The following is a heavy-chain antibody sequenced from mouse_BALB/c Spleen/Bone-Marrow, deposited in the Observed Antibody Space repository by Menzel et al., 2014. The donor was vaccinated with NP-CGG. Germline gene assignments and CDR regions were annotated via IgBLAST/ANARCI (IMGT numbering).Heavy chain of an antibody. CDR3: TTSRGYNWFAY. CDR1: GYTFTSYY. CDR2: INPSNGGP. V-gene: IGHV1S81*02. D-gene: IGHD2-2*01. Sequence: QVQLQQSGAELVKPGASVKLSCKASGYTFTSYYMYWVKQRPGQGLEWIGEINPSNGGPDFNEKFKIKATLTVDKSSSTAYMQLSSLTSEDSAVYYCTTSRGYNWFAYWGQGTLVTVSA. J-gene: IGHJ3*01.